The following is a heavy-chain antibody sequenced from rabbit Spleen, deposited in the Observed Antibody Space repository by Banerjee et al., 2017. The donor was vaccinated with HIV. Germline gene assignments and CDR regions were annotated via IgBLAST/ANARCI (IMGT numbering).Heavy chain of an antibody. CDR2: INIATGKS. V-gene: IGHV1S45*01. Sequence: QEQLVESGGGLVQPEGSLTLTCKASGVSFSDKDVMCWVRQAPGKGLEWITCINIATGKSVYASWVSGRFIMSRTSSTTVTLQMTSLTAANPASYFCSRDLVTAIGWNFALWGPGTLVTVS. CDR1: GVSFSDKDV. D-gene: IGHD7-1*01. J-gene: IGHJ4*01. CDR3: SRDLVTAIGWNFAL.